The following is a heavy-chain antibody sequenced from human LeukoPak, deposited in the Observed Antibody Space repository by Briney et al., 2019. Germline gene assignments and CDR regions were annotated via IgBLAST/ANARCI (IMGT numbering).Heavy chain of an antibody. CDR2: ISGSGGST. CDR3: AKEEGISGRVYWYFDL. V-gene: IGHV3-23*01. Sequence: GGSLRLSCAASGFTFSSYAMSWVRQAPGKGLEWVSAISGSGGSTYYADSVKGRFTISRDNSKNTLYLQMNSLRAEDTAVYYCAKEEGISGRVYWYFDLWGRGTLVTVSS. J-gene: IGHJ2*01. CDR1: GFTFSSYA. D-gene: IGHD6-19*01.